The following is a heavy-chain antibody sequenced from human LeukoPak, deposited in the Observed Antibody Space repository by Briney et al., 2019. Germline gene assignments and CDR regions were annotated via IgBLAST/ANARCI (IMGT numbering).Heavy chain of an antibody. V-gene: IGHV3-53*01. CDR3: ARGPTMYGLDV. CDR2: IYSGGST. J-gene: IGHJ6*02. CDR1: GFTVSSNY. Sequence: GGSLRLSCAASGFTVSSNYLSWVRLARGKGLDWVSVIYSGGSTYYADSVKGRFTISRDNSKNTMYLQMNSLAAEDTAIYYCARGPTMYGLDVWGQGTTVTVSS.